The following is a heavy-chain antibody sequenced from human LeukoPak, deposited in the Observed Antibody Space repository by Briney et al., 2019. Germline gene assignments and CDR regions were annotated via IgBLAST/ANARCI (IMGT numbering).Heavy chain of an antibody. V-gene: IGHV3-9*01. J-gene: IGHJ4*02. Sequence: GGSLRLSCAASGFTFNSYAMHWVRQAPGKGLEWVSGISWNSGSIGYADSVKGRFTISRDNAKNSLYLQMNSLRAEDTALYYCAKDPSNSGSHPVYGYWGQGTLVTVSS. CDR1: GFTFNSYA. CDR2: ISWNSGSI. CDR3: AKDPSNSGSHPVYGY. D-gene: IGHD1-26*01.